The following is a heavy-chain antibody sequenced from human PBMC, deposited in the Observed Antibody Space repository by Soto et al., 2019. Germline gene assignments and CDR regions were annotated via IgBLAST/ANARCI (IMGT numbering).Heavy chain of an antibody. CDR3: ARGGSKHYSYPLDV. J-gene: IGHJ6*02. V-gene: IGHV4-4*07. D-gene: IGHD2-21*01. Sequence: SETRSLTCTVSGGSISGFMWTWVRQPPGMPLEGLGHVAASGSTAYNPSLRSRLSLSLDVSKNRFSLELTSVTAADPATYFCARGGSKHYSYPLDVWGQGSTVTVSS. CDR1: GGSISGFM. CDR2: VAASGST.